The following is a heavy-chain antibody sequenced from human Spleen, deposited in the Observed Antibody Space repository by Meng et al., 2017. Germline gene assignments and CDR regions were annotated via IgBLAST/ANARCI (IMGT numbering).Heavy chain of an antibody. V-gene: IGHV4-34*01. J-gene: IGHJ4*02. CDR1: GGSFSDYY. CDR2: INHSGIT. CDR3: ARGPTTMAHDFDY. D-gene: IGHD4-11*01. Sequence: QVQLQPWGAGLLKPPGTLSLTGVVSGGSFSDYYWSWIRQPPGKGLEWIGEINHSGITNYNPSLESRATISVDTSQNNLSLKLSSVTAADSAVYYCARGPTTMAHDFDYWGQGTLVTVSS.